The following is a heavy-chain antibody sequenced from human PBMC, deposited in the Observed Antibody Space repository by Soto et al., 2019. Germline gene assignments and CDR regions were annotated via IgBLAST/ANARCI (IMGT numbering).Heavy chain of an antibody. D-gene: IGHD6-19*01. V-gene: IGHV4-30-2*01. Sequence: PSETLSLTCAVSGGSISSGGYSWSWIRQPPGKGLEWIGYIYHSGSTYYNPSLKSRVTISVDRSKNQFSLKLSSVTAADTAVYYCARAGYSSGMWYFDYWGQGTLVTVSS. CDR2: IYHSGST. CDR3: ARAGYSSGMWYFDY. CDR1: GGSISSGGYS. J-gene: IGHJ4*02.